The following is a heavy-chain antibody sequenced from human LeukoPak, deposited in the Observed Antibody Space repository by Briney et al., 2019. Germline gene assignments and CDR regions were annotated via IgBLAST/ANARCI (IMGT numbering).Heavy chain of an antibody. CDR3: ARVVDNWFDP. Sequence: SETLSLTCTVSGGSISSSTYYWGWIRQPPGKGLEWIGSIYYSGSTYYNPSLKSRVTISVDTSKNQFSLKLSSVTAADTAVYYCARVVDNWFDPWGQGTLVTVSS. J-gene: IGHJ5*02. V-gene: IGHV4-39*07. CDR1: GGSISSSTYY. D-gene: IGHD1-26*01. CDR2: IYYSGST.